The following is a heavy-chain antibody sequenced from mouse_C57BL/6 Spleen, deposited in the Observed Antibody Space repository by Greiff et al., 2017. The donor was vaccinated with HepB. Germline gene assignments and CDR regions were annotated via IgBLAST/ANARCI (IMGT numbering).Heavy chain of an antibody. CDR2: ISSGGSYT. D-gene: IGHD2-5*01. Sequence: EVKLVESGGDLVKPGGSLKLSCAASGFTFSSYGMSWVRQTPDKRLEWVATISSGGSYTYYPDSVKGRFTISRDNAKNTLYLQMSSLKSEDTAMYYCARPLSYYSNYDWFAYWGQGTLVTVSA. V-gene: IGHV5-6*01. J-gene: IGHJ3*01. CDR3: ARPLSYYSNYDWFAY. CDR1: GFTFSSYG.